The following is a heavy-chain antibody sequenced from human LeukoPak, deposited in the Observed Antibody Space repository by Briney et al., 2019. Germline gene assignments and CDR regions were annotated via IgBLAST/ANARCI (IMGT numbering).Heavy chain of an antibody. CDR2: IYYSGST. CDR1: GGSISSSSYY. CDR3: ARFPPYDFWSGYYDPDDAFDI. Sequence: PSETLSLTCTVSGGSISSSSYYWGSIRQPPGKGLEWIGSIYYSGSTYYNPSLKSRVTISVDTSKNQFSLKLSSVTAADTAVYYCARFPPYDFWSGYYDPDDAFDIWGQGTMVTVSS. J-gene: IGHJ3*02. V-gene: IGHV4-39*01. D-gene: IGHD3-3*01.